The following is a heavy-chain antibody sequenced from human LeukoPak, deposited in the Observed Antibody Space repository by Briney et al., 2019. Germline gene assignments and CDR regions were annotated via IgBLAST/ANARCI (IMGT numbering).Heavy chain of an antibody. J-gene: IGHJ4*02. CDR2: ISGSGGST. CDR1: GFTFSSYA. V-gene: IGHV3-23*01. D-gene: IGHD3-3*01. CDR3: AKDLLTYYDFWSGYHLEDY. Sequence: PGGSLRLSCAASGFTFSSYAMSWVRQAPGKGLEWVSAISGSGGSTYYADSVKGRFTISRDNSKNTLYLQMNSLRAEDTAVYYCAKDLLTYYDFWSGYHLEDYWGQGTLVTVSS.